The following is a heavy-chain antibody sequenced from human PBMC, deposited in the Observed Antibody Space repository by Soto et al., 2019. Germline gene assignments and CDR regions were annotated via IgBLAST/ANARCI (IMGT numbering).Heavy chain of an antibody. CDR3: VRDLRAASTAAVAY. D-gene: IGHD6-25*01. J-gene: IGHJ4*02. CDR1: GFTFSDYF. V-gene: IGHV3-11*01. CDR2: ISSSGNNI. Sequence: PGGSLRLSCVASGFTFSDYFMSWIRQAPAKGLEWISYISSSGNNIKYADSVKGRFTISRDIAKNSLYLQLNSLRAEDTAVYYCVRDLRAASTAAVAYWGQGTLVTVSS.